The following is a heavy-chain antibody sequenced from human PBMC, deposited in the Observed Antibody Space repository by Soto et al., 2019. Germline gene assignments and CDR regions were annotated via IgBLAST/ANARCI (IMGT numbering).Heavy chain of an antibody. CDR3: ARYSGSYDNWFDP. CDR2: IYYSGST. Sequence: PSETLSLTCTVSGGSISSYYWSWIRQPPGKGLEWIGYIYYSGSTNYNPSLKSRVTISVDTSKNQFSLKLSSVTAADTAVYYCARYSGSYDNWFDPWGQGTLVTVSS. V-gene: IGHV4-59*01. J-gene: IGHJ5*02. D-gene: IGHD1-26*01. CDR1: GGSISSYY.